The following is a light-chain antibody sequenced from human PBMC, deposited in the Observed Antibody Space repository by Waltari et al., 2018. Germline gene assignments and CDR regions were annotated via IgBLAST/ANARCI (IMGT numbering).Light chain of an antibody. J-gene: IGKJ4*01. CDR2: GAS. CDR3: QQYDGIVLT. CDR1: QSVSNNY. V-gene: IGKV3-20*01. Sequence: EIVLTQSPGTLSLSPGERATLSCRASQSVSNNYLNWYQQKPGQAPRLLIPGASSRATGIADRFSGSGSGTDFTLTISRLEPEDFAVYYCQQYDGIVLTFGGGTRVEI.